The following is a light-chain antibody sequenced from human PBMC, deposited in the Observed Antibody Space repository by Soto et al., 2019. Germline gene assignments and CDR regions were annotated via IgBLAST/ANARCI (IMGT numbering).Light chain of an antibody. CDR3: QQYNQWPGT. J-gene: IGKJ1*01. CDR1: QSVSSSY. Sequence: ESVSTQSPGTQSLSPGERAARSSRASQSVSSSYLAWYQQKPGQAPRLLIYAASRRATGIPDRFSGSGSGTDFTLTISGLQSEDFAVYHCQQYNQWPGTFGQGTKVDIK. CDR2: AAS. V-gene: IGKV3-20*01.